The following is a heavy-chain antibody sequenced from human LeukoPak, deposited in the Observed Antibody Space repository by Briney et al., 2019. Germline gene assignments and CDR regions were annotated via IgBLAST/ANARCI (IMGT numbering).Heavy chain of an antibody. V-gene: IGHV3-48*03. CDR2: ISSSGSTI. CDR3: ARPYSGYDFDY. CDR1: GFTFSSYE. J-gene: IGHJ4*02. Sequence: GGSLRLSCAASGFTFSSYEMNWVRQAPGKGLEWGSYISSSGSTIYYADSVKGRFTISRDNAKNSLYLQMNSLRAEDTAVYYCARPYSGYDFDYWGQGTLVTVSS. D-gene: IGHD5-12*01.